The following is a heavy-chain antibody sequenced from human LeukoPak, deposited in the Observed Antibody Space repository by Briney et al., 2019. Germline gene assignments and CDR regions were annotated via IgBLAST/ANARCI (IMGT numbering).Heavy chain of an antibody. V-gene: IGHV3-48*03. Sequence: GGSLRLSCAPSGFIFSSYEMNWVRQAPGKGLEWVSYISSSGSTIYYADSVKGRFTISRDNAKNSLYLQMNSLRAEDTAVYYCAREITMIVGASGKWGQGTLVTVSS. CDR3: AREITMIVGASGK. D-gene: IGHD3-22*01. CDR2: ISSSGSTI. J-gene: IGHJ4*02. CDR1: GFIFSSYE.